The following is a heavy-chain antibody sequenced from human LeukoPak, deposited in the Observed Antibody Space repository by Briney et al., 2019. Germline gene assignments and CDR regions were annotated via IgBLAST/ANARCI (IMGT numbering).Heavy chain of an antibody. CDR2: ISSSGSTI. V-gene: IGHV3-48*04. Sequence: GGSLRLSCAASGFTFNRYGMNWVRQAPGKGLEWVSYISSSGSTIYYADSVKGRFTISRDNAKNSLYLQMNSLRAEDTAVYYCARGSGYEPIDYWGQGTLVTVSS. CDR1: GFTFNRYG. CDR3: ARGSGYEPIDY. J-gene: IGHJ4*02. D-gene: IGHD3-9*01.